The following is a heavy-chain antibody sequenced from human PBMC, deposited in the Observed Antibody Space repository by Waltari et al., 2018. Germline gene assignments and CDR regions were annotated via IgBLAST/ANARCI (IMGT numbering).Heavy chain of an antibody. J-gene: IGHJ5*01. CDR1: GFIFSDYE. D-gene: IGHD2-21*02. CDR2: INPSGYV. Sequence: EVKLVESGGILVQPGGSLRLSCEVSGFIFSDYEMNWVRQAPGKGLEWVSFINPSGYVIYAESVKGRFTISRDNSKSSLFLQMNSLRGEDTAVYFCARGRVGDGDCLDSWGQGTLVTVSS. CDR3: ARGRVGDGDCLDS. V-gene: IGHV3-48*03.